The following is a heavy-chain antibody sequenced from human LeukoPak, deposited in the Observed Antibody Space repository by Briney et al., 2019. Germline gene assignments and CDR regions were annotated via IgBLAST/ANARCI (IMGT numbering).Heavy chain of an antibody. Sequence: GGSLLISCKVSGYSFPSYWITWVRQVPGKGLEWMGRIAPSDSYTNYNPSFEGHVTMSVEKSITTVYLQWSSLKASDTAMYYCVRQPPGVYDTTQNWFDPWGQGTLVTVSS. V-gene: IGHV5-10-1*01. CDR3: VRQPPGVYDTTQNWFDP. CDR1: GYSFPSYW. J-gene: IGHJ5*02. D-gene: IGHD3-22*01. CDR2: IAPSDSYT.